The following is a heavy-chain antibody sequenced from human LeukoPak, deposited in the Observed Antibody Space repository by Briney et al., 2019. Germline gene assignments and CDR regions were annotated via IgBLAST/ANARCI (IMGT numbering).Heavy chain of an antibody. Sequence: PGGSLRLSCVSSGFTFTDYYMSWIRHAPGKGLEWVSDIGRSASIESYGDSVRGRFTVSRDNSKNSLFLQMNSLRAEDTAVYYCARETVAGTFDFWGQGTLVTVSS. J-gene: IGHJ4*02. D-gene: IGHD6-19*01. CDR3: ARETVAGTFDF. V-gene: IGHV3-11*01. CDR2: IGRSASIE. CDR1: GFTFTDYY.